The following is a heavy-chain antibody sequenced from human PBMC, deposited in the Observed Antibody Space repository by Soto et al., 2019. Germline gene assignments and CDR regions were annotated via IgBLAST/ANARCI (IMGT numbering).Heavy chain of an antibody. CDR3: AKDTEMATITFGAFDY. V-gene: IGHV1-18*01. D-gene: IGHD5-12*01. CDR2: ISAYNGNT. Sequence: GASVKVSCKASGYTFTRYGISWVRQAPGQGLEWMGWISAYNGNTNYAQKLQGRVTMTTDTSTSTAYMELSSLRVEDTALYYCAKDTEMATITFGAFDYWGQGTLVTVSS. CDR1: GYTFTRYG. J-gene: IGHJ4*02.